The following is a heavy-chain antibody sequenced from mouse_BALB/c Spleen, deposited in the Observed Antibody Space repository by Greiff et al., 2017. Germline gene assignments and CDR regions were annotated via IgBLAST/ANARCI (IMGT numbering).Heavy chain of an antibody. V-gene: IGHV14-3*02. Sequence: DVKLQESGAELVKPGASVKLSCTASGFNIKDTYMHWVKQRPEQGLEWIGRIDPANGNTKYDPKFQGKATITADTSSNTAYLQLSSLTSEDTAVYYCARSNYSYYYAMDYWGQGTSVTVSS. D-gene: IGHD2-5*01. CDR2: IDPANGNT. CDR1: GFNIKDTY. CDR3: ARSNYSYYYAMDY. J-gene: IGHJ4*01.